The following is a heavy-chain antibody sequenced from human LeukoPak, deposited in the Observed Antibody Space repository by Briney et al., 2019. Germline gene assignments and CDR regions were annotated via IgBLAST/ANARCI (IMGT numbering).Heavy chain of an antibody. Sequence: GGSLKIPGKGSGYSFTSYCIGWLGQLPGKGLEWMGIIYPGDSDTRYSPSFQGHVTISADKSINTAYLQWSSLKASDTAMYYCARLYTGSSGAFDIWGEGKMVTVSS. CDR2: IYPGDSDT. CDR1: GYSFTSYC. J-gene: IGHJ3*02. V-gene: IGHV5-51*01. D-gene: IGHD1-26*01. CDR3: ARLYTGSSGAFDI.